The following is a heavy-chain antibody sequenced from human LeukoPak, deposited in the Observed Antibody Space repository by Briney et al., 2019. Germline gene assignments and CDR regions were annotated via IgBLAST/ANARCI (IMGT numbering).Heavy chain of an antibody. Sequence: GASVKVSCKTSGYTFTSYGISWVRQAPGQGLEWMGWISPYNGNTKYIQKFQGRVTMTTDTSTSTAYMELRSLRSDDTAVYYCARGRGGIVVVVAATSAFDIWGQGTMVTVSS. CDR3: ARGRGGIVVVVAATSAFDI. V-gene: IGHV1-18*01. CDR2: ISPYNGNT. CDR1: GYTFTSYG. J-gene: IGHJ3*02. D-gene: IGHD2-15*01.